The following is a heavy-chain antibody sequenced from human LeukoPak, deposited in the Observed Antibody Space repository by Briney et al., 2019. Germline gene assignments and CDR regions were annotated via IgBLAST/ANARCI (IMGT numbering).Heavy chain of an antibody. V-gene: IGHV4-4*07. J-gene: IGHJ6*02. CDR2: IYASGST. D-gene: IGHD5-12*01. Sequence: SETLSLTCTVSGGSISSYYWSWLRQPAGKGLEWIGRIYASGSTNYNPSPKSRVTMSVDTSKNQFSLKLSSVTAADTAVYYCARDDIVAKYDYYGMDVWGQGTTVTVSS. CDR3: ARDDIVAKYDYYGMDV. CDR1: GGSISSYY.